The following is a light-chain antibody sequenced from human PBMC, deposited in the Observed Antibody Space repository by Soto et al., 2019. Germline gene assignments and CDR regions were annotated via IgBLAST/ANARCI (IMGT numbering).Light chain of an antibody. CDR1: SSDIGGYNS. CDR3: SSYTDRKTLV. Sequence: QSVLAQSPSAFGSPGQSVTISCTGTSSDIGGYNSVSWYQQHPGKAPKVMIYDVTKRPSGVPDRFSGSKSGNTASLTVSALQPEDEADYCCSSYTDRKTLVFGTGTKVTVL. V-gene: IGLV2-8*01. CDR2: DVT. J-gene: IGLJ1*01.